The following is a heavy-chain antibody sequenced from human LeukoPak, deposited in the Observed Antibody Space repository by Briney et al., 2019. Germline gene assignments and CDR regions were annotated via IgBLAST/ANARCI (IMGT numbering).Heavy chain of an antibody. CDR2: INPSGGST. D-gene: IGHD1-1*01. CDR3: ARVYNWNGYFDF. CDR1: GYTFITYY. Sequence: ASVKVSCKASGYTFITYYIHWVRQAPGQGLEWMGVINPSGGSTTYAQKFQGRVTMTRDTSTNTVHMDLSSLRSEDTAVYYCARVYNWNGYFDFWGQGTLVTVSS. J-gene: IGHJ4*02. V-gene: IGHV1-46*01.